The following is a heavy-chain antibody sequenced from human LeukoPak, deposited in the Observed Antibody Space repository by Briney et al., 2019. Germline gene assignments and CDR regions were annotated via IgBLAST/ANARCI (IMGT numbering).Heavy chain of an antibody. CDR3: AAYYDILTDAFDI. CDR1: GYTFTSYD. CDR2: MNPNSGNT. Sequence: GASVKVSCKASGYTFTSYDINWVRQATGQGLEWMGWMNPNSGNTGYAQKFQGRVTMTRNTSISTAYMELSSLRSEDTAVYYCAAYYDILTDAFDIWGLGTMVTVSS. D-gene: IGHD3-9*01. V-gene: IGHV1-8*01. J-gene: IGHJ3*02.